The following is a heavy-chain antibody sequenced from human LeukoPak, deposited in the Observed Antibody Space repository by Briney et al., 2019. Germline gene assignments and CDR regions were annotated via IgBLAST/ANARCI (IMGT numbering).Heavy chain of an antibody. CDR2: IKRDGSKK. D-gene: IGHD3-10*01. CDR1: GFTFSSYW. CDR3: ASGITGMYYYDP. Sequence: GGSLRLFCAASGFTFSSYWMSWVRQAPGKGLEWVANIKRDGSKKYYADSVKGRFTISRDNAKNSLYLQINSLRAEDTAVYYCASGITGMYYYDPWGQGTLVTVSS. J-gene: IGHJ5*02. V-gene: IGHV3-7*01.